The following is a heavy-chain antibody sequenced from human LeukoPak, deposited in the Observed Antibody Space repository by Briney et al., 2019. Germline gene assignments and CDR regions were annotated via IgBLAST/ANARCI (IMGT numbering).Heavy chain of an antibody. J-gene: IGHJ4*02. V-gene: IGHV3-30*18. CDR3: AKSEEAFCFDY. CDR1: GFTFSSYG. Sequence: GGSLRPSCAASGFTFSSYGMHWVRQAPGKGLEWVAVISYDGSNKYYADSVKGRFTISRDNSKNTLYLQMNSLRAEDTAVYYCAKSEEAFCFDYWGQGTLVTVSS. CDR2: ISYDGSNK.